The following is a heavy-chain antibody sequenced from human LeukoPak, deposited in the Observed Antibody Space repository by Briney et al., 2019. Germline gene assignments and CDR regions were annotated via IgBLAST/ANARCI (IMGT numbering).Heavy chain of an antibody. Sequence: GASVKVSCKASGYTFTSYAMNWMRQAPGQGLEWMGWINTNTGNPTYAQGFTGRFVFSLDTSVSTAYLQISSLKAEDTAVYYCAGTYYYDSSGYHDAFDIWGQGTMVTVSS. V-gene: IGHV7-4-1*02. CDR3: AGTYYYDSSGYHDAFDI. D-gene: IGHD3-22*01. J-gene: IGHJ3*02. CDR1: GYTFTSYA. CDR2: INTNTGNP.